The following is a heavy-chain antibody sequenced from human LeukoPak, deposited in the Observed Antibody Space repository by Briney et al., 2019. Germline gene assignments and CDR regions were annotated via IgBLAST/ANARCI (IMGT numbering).Heavy chain of an antibody. V-gene: IGHV4-34*01. J-gene: IGHJ4*02. CDR2: INHSGST. D-gene: IGHD3-3*01. CDR1: GGSFSGYY. Sequence: SETLSLTCAVYGGSFSGYYWSWIRQPPGKGLEWIGEINHSGSTNYNPSLKSRVTISVDTSKNQFSLKLSSVTAADAAVYYCARGVIRIFGVVIIPVYYLDYWGQGTLVTVSS. CDR3: ARGVIRIFGVVIIPVYYLDY.